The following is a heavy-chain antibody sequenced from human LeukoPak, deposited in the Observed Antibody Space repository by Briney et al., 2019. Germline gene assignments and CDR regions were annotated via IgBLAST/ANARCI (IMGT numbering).Heavy chain of an antibody. CDR1: GYSFPTYW. Sequence: GESLKISCKGSGYSFPTYWIGWVRQMPGKGLEWMGIIYLGDSDPRYSPSFQGQVTISVDKSINTAYLQWSSLKASDTAMYYCARRAGTSSFDSWGQGTLVTVSP. D-gene: IGHD1-7*01. CDR3: ARRAGTSSFDS. CDR2: IYLGDSDP. V-gene: IGHV5-51*01. J-gene: IGHJ4*02.